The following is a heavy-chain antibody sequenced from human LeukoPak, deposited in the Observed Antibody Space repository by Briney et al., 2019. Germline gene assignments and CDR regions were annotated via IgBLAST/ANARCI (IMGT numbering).Heavy chain of an antibody. Sequence: PGGSLRLSCAASGFTFSSYAMSWVRQAPGKGLEWVSAISGSGGSTYYADSVKGRFTISRDNAKNSLYLQMNSLRAEDTAVYYCARDPAYYDYVWGSYRYVEYYFDYWGQGTLVTVSS. CDR1: GFTFSSYA. D-gene: IGHD3-16*02. V-gene: IGHV3-23*01. J-gene: IGHJ4*02. CDR2: ISGSGGST. CDR3: ARDPAYYDYVWGSYRYVEYYFDY.